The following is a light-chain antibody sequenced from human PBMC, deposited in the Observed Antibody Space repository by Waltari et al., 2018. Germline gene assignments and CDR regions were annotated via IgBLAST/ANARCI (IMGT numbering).Light chain of an antibody. CDR1: QYISNY. CDR3: QQYFNYPRT. J-gene: IGKJ1*01. Sequence: AFRMTQSPSSLSASTGARVTIPCRPSQYISNYLAWFHQRPGKAPKLLIYEASTLQRGVPSRFSGSGSGTDFTLTITSLQSDDFATYYCQQYFNYPRTFGQGTRVEIE. V-gene: IGKV1-8*01. CDR2: EAS.